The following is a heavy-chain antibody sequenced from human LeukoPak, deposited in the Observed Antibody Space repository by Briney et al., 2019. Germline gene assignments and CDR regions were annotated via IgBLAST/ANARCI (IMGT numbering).Heavy chain of an antibody. Sequence: GGSLRLSCAASGSTFSSYGMHWVRQAPGKGLEWVAFIRYDGSNKYYADSVKGRFTISRDNSKNTLYLQMNSLRAEDTAVYYCAKDLGDYYDSSGYIADYWGQGTLVTVSS. CDR3: AKDLGDYYDSSGYIADY. D-gene: IGHD3-22*01. J-gene: IGHJ4*02. CDR2: IRYDGSNK. V-gene: IGHV3-30*02. CDR1: GSTFSSYG.